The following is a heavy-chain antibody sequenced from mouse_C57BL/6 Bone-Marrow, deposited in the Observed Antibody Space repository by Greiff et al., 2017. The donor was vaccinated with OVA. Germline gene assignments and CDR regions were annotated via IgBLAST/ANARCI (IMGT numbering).Heavy chain of an antibody. D-gene: IGHD2-4*01. V-gene: IGHV1-55*01. Sequence: VQLQQPGAELVKPGASVKMSCKASGYTFTSYWITWVKQRPGQGLEWIGDIYPGSGSTNYNEKFKSKATLTVDTSSSTAYMQLSSLTSEDSAVYYCARAYYDYDAFAYWGPGTLVTVSA. CDR3: ARAYYDYDAFAY. CDR1: GYTFTSYW. CDR2: IYPGSGST. J-gene: IGHJ3*01.